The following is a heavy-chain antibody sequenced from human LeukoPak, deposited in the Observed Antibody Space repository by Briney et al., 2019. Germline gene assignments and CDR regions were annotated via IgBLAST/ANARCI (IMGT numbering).Heavy chain of an antibody. CDR1: GFTFSSYS. Sequence: GGSLRLPCAASGFTFSSYSMNWVRQAPGKGLQWVSSISSGSSHTYYADSVKGRFTISRDNAKNSLYLQMNSLRAEDTAVYYCARVLEAAAFDNWGQGTLVTVSS. V-gene: IGHV3-21*01. J-gene: IGHJ4*02. CDR2: ISSGSSHT. D-gene: IGHD6-13*01. CDR3: ARVLEAAAFDN.